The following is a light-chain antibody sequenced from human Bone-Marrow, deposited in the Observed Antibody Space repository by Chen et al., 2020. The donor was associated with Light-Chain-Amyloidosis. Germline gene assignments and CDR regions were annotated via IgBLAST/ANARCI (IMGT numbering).Light chain of an antibody. Sequence: SVLTQPPSASGTPGQRVTISCSGSSSNLGSNTVNWYQQLPGTAPKLLIYSNNQRPSGVPDRCSGSKSGTSASLAISGLQSEDEADYYCAAWDDSLNGWVFGGGTKLTVL. CDR3: AAWDDSLNGWV. CDR1: SSNLGSNT. V-gene: IGLV1-44*01. CDR2: SNN. J-gene: IGLJ3*02.